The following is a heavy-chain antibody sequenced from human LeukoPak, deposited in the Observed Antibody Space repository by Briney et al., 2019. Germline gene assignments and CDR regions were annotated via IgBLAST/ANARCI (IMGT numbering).Heavy chain of an antibody. D-gene: IGHD6-19*01. Sequence: GGSLSLSCAASGFTFSNAWMSWVCQAPGKGLEWVGRIKSKTDGGTTDYAAPVKGRFTISRDDSKNTLYLQMNSLKTEDTAVYYCTTEHSSGWQPLDYWGQGTLVTVSS. CDR3: TTEHSSGWQPLDY. V-gene: IGHV3-15*01. CDR1: GFTFSNAW. CDR2: IKSKTDGGTT. J-gene: IGHJ4*02.